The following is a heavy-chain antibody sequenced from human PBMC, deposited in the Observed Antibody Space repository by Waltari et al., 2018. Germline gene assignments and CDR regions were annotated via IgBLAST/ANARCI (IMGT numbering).Heavy chain of an antibody. CDR3: ARGGEGVDY. V-gene: IGHV4-59*01. Sequence: QVQLQESGPGLVKPSETLSLTCTVSGGSISSSYWSWIRQPPGKGLEWIGYIYYSGSTNHHPSLKRQVTISVHTSKTHFSLKLSSVTAGDTAVYYCARGGEGVDYWGQGTLVTVSS. D-gene: IGHD3-16*01. CDR2: IYYSGST. J-gene: IGHJ4*02. CDR1: GGSISSSY.